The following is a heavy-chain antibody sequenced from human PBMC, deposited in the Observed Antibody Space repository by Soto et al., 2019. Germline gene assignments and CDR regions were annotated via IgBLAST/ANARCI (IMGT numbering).Heavy chain of an antibody. CDR3: ARDLGYYDSSGYYYY. CDR2: ISSSSSYI. Sequence: EVQLVESGGGLVKPGGSLRLSCAASGFTFSSYSMNWVSQAPGKGLEWVSYISSSSSYIYYADSVKGRFTISRDNAKNSLYLQMNSLRAEDTAVYYCARDLGYYDSSGYYYYWGQGTLVTVSS. J-gene: IGHJ4*02. CDR1: GFTFSSYS. V-gene: IGHV3-21*01. D-gene: IGHD3-22*01.